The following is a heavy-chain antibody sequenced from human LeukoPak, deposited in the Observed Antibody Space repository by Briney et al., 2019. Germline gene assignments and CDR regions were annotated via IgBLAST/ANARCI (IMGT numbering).Heavy chain of an antibody. CDR1: VGSFSGYY. J-gene: IGHJ4*02. Sequence: PSETLSLTCAVYVGSFSGYYWSWSRQPPGKGLWWSGEINHSGSTYYNPCLKSRVTISVDTSKNQFSLKLSSVTAADTAVYYCARESGRGIRWYFDYWGQGTLVTVSS. V-gene: IGHV4-34*01. CDR3: ARESGRGIRWYFDY. D-gene: IGHD1-26*01. CDR2: INHSGST.